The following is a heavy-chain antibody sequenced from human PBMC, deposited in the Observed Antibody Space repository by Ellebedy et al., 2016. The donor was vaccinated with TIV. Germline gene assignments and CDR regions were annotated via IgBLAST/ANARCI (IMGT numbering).Heavy chain of an antibody. V-gene: IGHV1-18*04. J-gene: IGHJ5*02. Sequence: AASVKVSCKASGYTFTNYGISWVRQAHGQGLEWMGWFSGYNGNTYSEQKLQGRVTMTTDTSTSTAYMELRRLRSDDTAVYYCVRGGSSSGYDPWGQGTLVTVSS. CDR2: FSGYNGNT. CDR1: GYTFTNYG. D-gene: IGHD6-6*01. CDR3: VRGGSSSGYDP.